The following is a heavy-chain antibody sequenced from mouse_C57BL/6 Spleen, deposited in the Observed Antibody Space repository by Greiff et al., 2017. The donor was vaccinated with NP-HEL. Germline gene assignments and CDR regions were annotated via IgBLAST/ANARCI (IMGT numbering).Heavy chain of an antibody. D-gene: IGHD3-3*01. Sequence: VKLMESGPELVKPGASVKISCKASGYAFSSSWMNWVKQRPGKGLEWIGRIYPGDGDTNYNGKFKGKATLTADKSSSTAYMQLSSLTSEYSAVYFCARKEGLYAMDYWGQGTSVTVSS. V-gene: IGHV1-82*01. J-gene: IGHJ4*01. CDR2: IYPGDGDT. CDR3: ARKEGLYAMDY. CDR1: GYAFSSSW.